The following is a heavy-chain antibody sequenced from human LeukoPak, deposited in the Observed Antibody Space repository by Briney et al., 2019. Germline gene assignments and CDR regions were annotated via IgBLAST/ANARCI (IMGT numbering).Heavy chain of an antibody. D-gene: IGHD3-16*01. CDR1: GGSITSSTYY. V-gene: IGHV4-39*01. J-gene: IGHJ4*02. CDR3: ARLSMHTFGGARSGFDY. Sequence: PSEILSLTCTVSGGSITSSTYYWGWVRQPPGKGLEWIGHMYYTGSTYHNPSLKSRVTTSVDASKKQFSLKLTSVTAADTAVYYCARLSMHTFGGARSGFDYWGQGTLVTVSS. CDR2: MYYTGST.